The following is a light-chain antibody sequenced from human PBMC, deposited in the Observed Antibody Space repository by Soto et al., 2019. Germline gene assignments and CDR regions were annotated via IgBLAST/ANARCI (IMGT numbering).Light chain of an antibody. J-gene: IGLJ3*02. V-gene: IGLV1-44*01. Sequence: QSVLTQPPSASGTRGQRVTISCSGSSSTIGSKTLNWYQHLPGSAPKLLIYTTNQRPSGVPDRFSGSKSGTSASLAISGLQPEDEADYYCAAWNDSLNGVVFGGGTKVTVL. CDR2: TTN. CDR1: SSTIGSKT. CDR3: AAWNDSLNGVV.